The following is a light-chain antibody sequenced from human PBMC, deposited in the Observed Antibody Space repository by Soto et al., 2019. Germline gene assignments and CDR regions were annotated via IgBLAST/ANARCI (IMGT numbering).Light chain of an antibody. J-gene: IGLJ1*01. Sequence: QSALTQPRSVSGSPGQSVTISCTGTSSDVGGYNYVSWYQQHPGKAPKLMIYDVGKRPSGVPDRFSGSKSDNTASLTISGLQAEDEADYYCCSYAASYTRVLGNGTKVT. CDR2: DVG. V-gene: IGLV2-11*01. CDR3: CSYAASYTRV. CDR1: SSDVGGYNY.